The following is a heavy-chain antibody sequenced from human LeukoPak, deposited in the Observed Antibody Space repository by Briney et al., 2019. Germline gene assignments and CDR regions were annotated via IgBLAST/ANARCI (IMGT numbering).Heavy chain of an antibody. CDR2: ISGSGGST. D-gene: IGHD3-22*01. CDR3: AKDSYDSSGFTFDY. V-gene: IGHV3-23*01. CDR1: GFTFSSYA. J-gene: IGHJ4*02. Sequence: SGGSLRLSCAASGFTFSSYAMSWVRQAPGKGLEWVSAISGSGGSTYYADSVKGRFTISRDNSKNTLYLQMNSLRAEDTAVYYCAKDSYDSSGFTFDYWGQGTLVTVSS.